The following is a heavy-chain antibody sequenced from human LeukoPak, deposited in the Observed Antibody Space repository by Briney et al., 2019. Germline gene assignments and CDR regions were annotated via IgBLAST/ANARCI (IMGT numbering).Heavy chain of an antibody. CDR3: ARDRRPLTIAAPGD. D-gene: IGHD6-6*01. CDR1: GFTYSNYT. J-gene: IGHJ1*01. Sequence: PGGSLRLSCAASGFTYSNYTMHWVRQAPGKGLEYVSGISGNGGSTYYANSVKGRFTISRDNSKNTLYLQMGRLRAEDMAVYYCARDRRPLTIAAPGDWGPGTLVTVSS. V-gene: IGHV3-64*01. CDR2: ISGNGGST.